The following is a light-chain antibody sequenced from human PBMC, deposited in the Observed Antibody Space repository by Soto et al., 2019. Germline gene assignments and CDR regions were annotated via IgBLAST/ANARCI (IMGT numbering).Light chain of an antibody. CDR2: GAS. CDR3: QQYTNSPPYT. V-gene: IGKV3-20*01. J-gene: IGKJ2*01. Sequence: EIVLTQSPGTLSLSPGERATLSCRASQSFSSSYLAWYQQKPGQAPRLLMYGASNRATGIPDRFSGSGSGTDFTLNISRLEPEDFAVYYCQQYTNSPPYTFGQGTKLEIK. CDR1: QSFSSSY.